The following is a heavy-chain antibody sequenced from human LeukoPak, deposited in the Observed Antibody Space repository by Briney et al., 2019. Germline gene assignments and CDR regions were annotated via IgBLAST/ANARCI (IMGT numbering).Heavy chain of an antibody. J-gene: IGHJ5*02. CDR3: ARLVVRGDWFDP. Sequence: PSETPSLTCTVSGGSISSSSYYWGWIRQPPGKGLGWIGSIYYSGSTYYNPSLKSRATISVDTSKNQFSLKLSSVTAADTAVYYCARLVVRGDWFDPWGQGTLVTVSS. CDR1: GGSISSSSYY. CDR2: IYYSGST. V-gene: IGHV4-39*01. D-gene: IGHD3-10*01.